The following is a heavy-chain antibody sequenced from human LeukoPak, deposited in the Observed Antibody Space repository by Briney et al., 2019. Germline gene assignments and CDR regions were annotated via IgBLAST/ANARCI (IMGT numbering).Heavy chain of an antibody. CDR3: VRGSTGAFDP. D-gene: IGHD1-1*01. V-gene: IGHV4-59*11. Sequence: SETLSLTCTVSADSITNHYWSWIRQPPGKGLEWIGYIYCSGSSNYNPSLKSRVTMSVDTSKNQFSLKLSSVTAADTAVYYCVRGSTGAFDPWGQGTLVTVSS. CDR2: IYCSGSS. CDR1: ADSITNHY. J-gene: IGHJ5*02.